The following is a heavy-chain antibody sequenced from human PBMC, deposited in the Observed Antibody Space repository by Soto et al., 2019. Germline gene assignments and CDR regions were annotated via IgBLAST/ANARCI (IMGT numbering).Heavy chain of an antibody. D-gene: IGHD2-21*02. V-gene: IGHV1-69*09. J-gene: IGHJ4*02. CDR1: GIMSSGYG. CDR3: ATMKRARLDS. CDR2: INPILDST. Sequence: QEQVVQSGPAMKEPGSSVKVSCRASGIMSSGYGFSWVRQAPGQGLEWVGMINPILDSTHYTQNLKGRVSHGVDKSTDTAYLEVTSLRLEDTAIYFCATMKRARLDSWGRGTVVTVSS.